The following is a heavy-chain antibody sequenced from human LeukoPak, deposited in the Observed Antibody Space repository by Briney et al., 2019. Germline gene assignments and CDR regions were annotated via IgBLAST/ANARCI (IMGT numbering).Heavy chain of an antibody. J-gene: IGHJ4*02. Sequence: PGGSLRLSCAASGFTFSTYGMSWVRQAPGKGLEWVSYISSSGSTIYYADSVKGRLTISRDNSKNTLYLQMNSLRAEDTAVYYCARVVDHDYGDYYLDYWGQGTLVTVSS. CDR1: GFTFSTYG. V-gene: IGHV3-48*01. CDR3: ARVVDHDYGDYYLDY. CDR2: ISSSGSTI. D-gene: IGHD4-17*01.